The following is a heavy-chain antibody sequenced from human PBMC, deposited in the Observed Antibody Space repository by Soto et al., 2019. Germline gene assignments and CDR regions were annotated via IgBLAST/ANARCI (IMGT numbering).Heavy chain of an antibody. J-gene: IGHJ6*01. D-gene: IGHD6-13*01. CDR1: GYTFTSYG. CDR3: AEGAAAGTPQVYYGMDV. CDR2: LSAYNGNT. Sequence: ASVKVSCKASGYTFTSYGISWVRQAPLQGLEWMGWLSAYNGNTNYAQKLQGRVTMTTDTSTSTAYMELRSLRSDDTAVYYCAEGAAAGTPQVYYGMDVWGQGTTVTVSS. V-gene: IGHV1-18*04.